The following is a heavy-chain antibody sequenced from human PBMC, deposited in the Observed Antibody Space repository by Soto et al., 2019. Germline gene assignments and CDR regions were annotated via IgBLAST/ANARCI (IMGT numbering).Heavy chain of an antibody. J-gene: IGHJ4*02. CDR2: ISTNGGST. V-gene: IGHV3-64D*06. CDR3: VKGEYYYDSSGYYPFDY. D-gene: IGHD3-22*01. Sequence: PGGSLRLSCSASGFTFSIYAMHWVRQAPEKRLENVSSISTNGGSTDYADSVKGRFTISRNNSKNTVYLHMSSLRVEDTVVYFCVKGEYYYDSSGYYPFDYWGQGTLVTVSS. CDR1: GFTFSIYA.